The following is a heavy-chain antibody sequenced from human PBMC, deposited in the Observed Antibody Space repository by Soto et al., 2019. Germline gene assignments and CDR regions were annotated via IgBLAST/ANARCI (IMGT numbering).Heavy chain of an antibody. J-gene: IGHJ3*02. CDR1: GYTFTSYG. Sequence: GASVKVSCKASGYTFTSYGISWVLQAPGQGLEWMGWISAYNGNTNYAQKLQGRVTMTTDTSTSTAYMELRSLRSDDTAVYYCARDVRLYSSSWNGLDAFDIWGQGTMVTVSS. V-gene: IGHV1-18*01. CDR2: ISAYNGNT. D-gene: IGHD6-13*01. CDR3: ARDVRLYSSSWNGLDAFDI.